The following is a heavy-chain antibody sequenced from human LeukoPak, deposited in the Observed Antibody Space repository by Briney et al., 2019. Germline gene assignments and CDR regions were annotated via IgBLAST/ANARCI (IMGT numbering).Heavy chain of an antibody. D-gene: IGHD3-3*01. CDR2: ISSSSSYI. J-gene: IGHJ4*02. Sequence: GGSLRLSCAASGFTFSSYSMNWVRQAPGKGLEWVSSISSSSSYIYYADSVKGRFTISRDNAKNSLYLQMNSLRAEDTAVYYCARARGFLEWSFFDYWGQGTLVTVSS. CDR1: GFTFSSYS. CDR3: ARARGFLEWSFFDY. V-gene: IGHV3-21*01.